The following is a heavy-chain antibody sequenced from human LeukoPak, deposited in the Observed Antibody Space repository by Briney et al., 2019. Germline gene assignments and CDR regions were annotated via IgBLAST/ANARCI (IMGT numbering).Heavy chain of an antibody. Sequence: PGGSLRLSCAASGFTVSSNYMSWVRQAPGKGLEWVSVIYSGGSTYYADSVKGRFTISRDNSKSTLYLQMNSLRAEDTAVYYCAKDVDPTSEYISSWTFDYWGQGTLVTVSS. CDR2: IYSGGST. CDR1: GFTVSSNY. CDR3: AKDVDPTSEYISSWTFDY. V-gene: IGHV3-53*01. J-gene: IGHJ4*02. D-gene: IGHD6-13*01.